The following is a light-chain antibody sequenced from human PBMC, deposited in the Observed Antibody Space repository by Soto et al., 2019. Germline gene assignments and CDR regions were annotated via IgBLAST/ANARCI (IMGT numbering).Light chain of an antibody. J-gene: IGKJ5*01. V-gene: IGKV3-20*01. Sequence: EIVLTQSPGTLSLSPGERAALSCRASQSISSIYLAWYQQKPGQAPRLLIYRASSRATGIPDRFSGSGSGTDFTLTLSRLEPEDFAIYYCQQYGSSYPITFGQGTRLEIK. CDR2: RAS. CDR1: QSISSIY. CDR3: QQYGSSYPIT.